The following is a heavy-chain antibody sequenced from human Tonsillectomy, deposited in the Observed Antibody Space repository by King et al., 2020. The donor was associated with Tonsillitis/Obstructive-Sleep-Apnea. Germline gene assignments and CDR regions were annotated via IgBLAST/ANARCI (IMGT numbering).Heavy chain of an antibody. CDR2: ISDDGSNK. CDR1: GFTFSSYA. Sequence: VQLVESGGGVVQPGRSLRVTCAASGFTFSSYAVHWVRQAPGKGLEGVAVISDDGSNKYYADSVKGRFTIARDNSKNTLYLQMNSLRAEDTAVYYCARDRGGDAFDIWGQGTMVTVSS. J-gene: IGHJ3*02. D-gene: IGHD3-10*01. V-gene: IGHV3-30*01. CDR3: ARDRGGDAFDI.